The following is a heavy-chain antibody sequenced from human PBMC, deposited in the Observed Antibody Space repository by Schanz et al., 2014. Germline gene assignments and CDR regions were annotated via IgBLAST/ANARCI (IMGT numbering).Heavy chain of an antibody. CDR1: GFSVGNKY. J-gene: IGHJ4*02. V-gene: IGHV3-66*01. CDR2: IYIGGNT. CDR3: ARGGLAYYFDD. Sequence: EVQLVESGGGLVQPGGSLRLSCAASGFSVGNKYMNWVRQAPGKGLEWVSFIYIGGNTYYADSVKGRFTISRDNSKNTVYIQMNSLRAEDTAVYYCARGGLAYYFDDWGQGTRVTVSS.